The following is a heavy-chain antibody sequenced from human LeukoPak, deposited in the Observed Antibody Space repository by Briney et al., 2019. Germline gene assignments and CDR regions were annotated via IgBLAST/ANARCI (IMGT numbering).Heavy chain of an antibody. V-gene: IGHV4-39*01. CDR2: IYYSGST. D-gene: IGHD2-2*01. J-gene: IGHJ4*02. CDR3: ARSVYHDY. CDR1: GGSISSSSHF. Sequence: SETLSLTCTVSGGSISSSSHFWDWIRQSPGKGLEWIGTIYYSGSTYYSPSLKSRVTISVDTSKNQFSLKLSSVTAADTAVYYCARSVYHDYWGQGTLVTVSS.